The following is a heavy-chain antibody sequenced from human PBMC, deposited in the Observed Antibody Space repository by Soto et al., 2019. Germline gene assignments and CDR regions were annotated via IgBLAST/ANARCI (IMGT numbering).Heavy chain of an antibody. D-gene: IGHD2-15*01. CDR1: GFTFSSYG. CDR2: IWYDGSNK. J-gene: IGHJ6*03. V-gene: IGHV3-33*01. CDR3: ARDQSVVVVGNYYYYMDV. Sequence: GGSLRLSCAASGFTFSSYGMHWVRQAPGKGLEWVAVIWYDGSNKYYADSVKGRFTISRDNSKNTLYLQMNSLRAEETAVYYCARDQSVVVVGNYYYYMDVWGKGTTVTVSS.